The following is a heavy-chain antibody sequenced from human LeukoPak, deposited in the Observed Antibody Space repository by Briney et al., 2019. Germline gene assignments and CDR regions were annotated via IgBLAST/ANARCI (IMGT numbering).Heavy chain of an antibody. CDR1: GGSISSRSYY. CDR3: ARRYDYWRGYGPDDAFET. D-gene: IGHD3-3*01. Sequence: PSETLSLTCTVSGGSISSRSYYWGWIRQPPGKGLEWIGSIYYSGSTYYNPSLKSRVTISVDTSKNQFSLKLNSVTAADTAVYYCARRYDYWRGYGPDDAFETWGQGTMVTVSS. V-gene: IGHV4-39*01. J-gene: IGHJ3*02. CDR2: IYYSGST.